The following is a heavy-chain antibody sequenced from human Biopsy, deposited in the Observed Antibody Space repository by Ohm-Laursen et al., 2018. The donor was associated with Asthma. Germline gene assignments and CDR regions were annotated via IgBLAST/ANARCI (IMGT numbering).Heavy chain of an antibody. CDR2: ISYDGSNK. J-gene: IGHJ4*02. CDR3: SREEPTSGWYQGSILR. CDR1: GFTFSSYG. V-gene: IGHV3-30*03. Sequence: SLRLSCAASGFTFSSYGMHWVRQASGKGLEWVACISYDGSNKYYADSVKGRSTISRDNSKNTLYLQMNSLRAEDTAVYYCSREEPTSGWYQGSILRWGQGTLVTVSS. D-gene: IGHD6-19*01.